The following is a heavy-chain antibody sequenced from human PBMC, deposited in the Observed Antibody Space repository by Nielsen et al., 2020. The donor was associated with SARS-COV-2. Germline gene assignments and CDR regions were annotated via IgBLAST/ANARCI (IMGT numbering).Heavy chain of an antibody. CDR2: IRSKADGGTT. J-gene: IGHJ4*02. Sequence: GESLKISCAASGFIFSNALMTWVRQAPGKGLEWVGRIRSKADGGTTDYAAPVKGRFTISRDDSKNTLYLLMNSLRIEDTGVYYCTTNYDVLTGLESWGQGAPVTVSS. CDR3: TTNYDVLTGLES. D-gene: IGHD3-9*01. V-gene: IGHV3-15*01. CDR1: GFIFSNAL.